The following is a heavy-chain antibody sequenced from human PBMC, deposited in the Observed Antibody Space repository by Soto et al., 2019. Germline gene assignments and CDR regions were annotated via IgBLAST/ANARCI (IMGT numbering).Heavy chain of an antibody. D-gene: IGHD3-9*01. CDR2: IYYSGST. CDR3: ARHRTYYDILTGYYPAFGVCY. Sequence: SETLSLTCTVSGGSISSSSYYWGWIRQPPGKGLEWIGSIYYSGSTYYNPSLKSRVTISVDTSKNQFSLKLSSVTAADTAVYYCARHRTYYDILTGYYPAFGVCYWGQETLVTVSS. J-gene: IGHJ4*02. V-gene: IGHV4-39*01. CDR1: GGSISSSSYY.